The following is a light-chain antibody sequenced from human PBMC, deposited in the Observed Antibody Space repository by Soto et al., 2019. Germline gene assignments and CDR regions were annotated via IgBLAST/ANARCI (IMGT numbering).Light chain of an antibody. CDR1: QSVSSN. Sequence: EIVMTQSPATLSVSPGERATLSCRANQSVSSNLAWYQQKPGQAPRLLIYGASTRATGIPARFSGSGSGTEFTLTISSLQSEDFAIYFCQQYNNWPPDRTFGQGTKVEI. CDR3: QQYNNWPPDRT. J-gene: IGKJ1*01. CDR2: GAS. V-gene: IGKV3-15*01.